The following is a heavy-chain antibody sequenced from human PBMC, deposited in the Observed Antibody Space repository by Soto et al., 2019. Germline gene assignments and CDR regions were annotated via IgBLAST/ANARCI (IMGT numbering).Heavy chain of an antibody. V-gene: IGHV1-3*01. D-gene: IGHD2-15*01. J-gene: IGHJ6*02. CDR1: GYTFTSYA. CDR3: ARIVVVVAATDYYGMDV. Sequence: ASAKVSCKASGYTFTSYAMHCERQAPGQRLEWMGWINAGNGNTTYSQKFQGRVTITRDTSASTAYMELSSLRSEDTAVYYCARIVVVVAATDYYGMDVWGQGTTVTVSS. CDR2: INAGNGNT.